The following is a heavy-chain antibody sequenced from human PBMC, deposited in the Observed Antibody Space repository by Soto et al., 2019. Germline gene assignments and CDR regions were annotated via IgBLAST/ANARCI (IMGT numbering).Heavy chain of an antibody. CDR2: LIHGGST. D-gene: IGHD3-16*01. Sequence: PSETLSLTCAIYGASLGGFHWTWLRQAPGKGLEWIGELIHGGSTNYNPSLKGRVSFSLDTPKNQFSLHLMSVTAADTAVYYCARSPLGYDYVRQTWREVGDSFDIWGRGTLVTVSS. CDR1: GASLGGFH. J-gene: IGHJ3*02. CDR3: ARSPLGYDYVRQTWREVGDSFDI. V-gene: IGHV4-34*12.